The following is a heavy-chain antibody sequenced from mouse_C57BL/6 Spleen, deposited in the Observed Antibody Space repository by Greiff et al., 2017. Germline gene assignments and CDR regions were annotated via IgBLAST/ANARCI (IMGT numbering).Heavy chain of an antibody. CDR1: GFTFSDYG. D-gene: IGHD4-1*01. J-gene: IGHJ3*01. Sequence: EVQLVESGGGLVKPGGSLTLSCAASGFTFSDYGMHWVRQAPVKGLEWVAYISSGSSTIYYADTVKGRFTITRDNAKNTLFLQMTSLRSEDTAMYYCGSLGRLAYWGQGTLVTVSA. CDR3: GSLGRLAY. CDR2: ISSGSSTI. V-gene: IGHV5-17*01.